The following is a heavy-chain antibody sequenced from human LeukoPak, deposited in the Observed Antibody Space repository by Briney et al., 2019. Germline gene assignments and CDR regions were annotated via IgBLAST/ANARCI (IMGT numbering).Heavy chain of an antibody. CDR2: IYTSGLT. D-gene: IGHD5-12*01. J-gene: IGHJ3*02. CDR3: ARGSSGYDAFDT. CDR1: GDSISSHY. V-gene: IGHV4-4*07. Sequence: SETLSLTCTVSGDSISSHYWTWIRQPAGKGLEWIGRIYTSGLTNYNPSLKSRVTMSVDTSKNRFSLKLGSVTAADTAVYYCARGSSGYDAFDTWGQGTMVTVSS.